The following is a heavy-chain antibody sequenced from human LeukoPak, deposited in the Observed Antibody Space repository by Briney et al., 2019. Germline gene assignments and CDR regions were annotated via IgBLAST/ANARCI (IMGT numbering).Heavy chain of an antibody. CDR3: ARDWNNWNPKVPHLDY. Sequence: ASVKVSCKASGYTFTSYGISWVRQAPGQGLEWMGCISAYNGKTNYAQKLQGRVTMTTDTSTSTDYMELRSLRSDETALYYTARDWNNWNPKVPHLDYWGQGTLVTVSS. D-gene: IGHD1-20*01. CDR1: GYTFTSYG. J-gene: IGHJ4*02. CDR2: ISAYNGKT. V-gene: IGHV1-18*01.